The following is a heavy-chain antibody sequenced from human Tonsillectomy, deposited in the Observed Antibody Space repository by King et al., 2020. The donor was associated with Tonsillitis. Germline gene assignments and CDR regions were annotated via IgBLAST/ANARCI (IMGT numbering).Heavy chain of an antibody. V-gene: IGHV4-34*01. CDR2: INHSGST. CDR1: GGSFSGYY. J-gene: IGHJ4*02. CDR3: ARGLRY. Sequence: VQLPQWGAGLLKPSETLSLTCAVYGGSFSGYYWSWIRQPPGKGLEWIGEINHSGSTNYNPSLKSRVTISVDTSENQFSLKLSSVTAADTAVYYCARGLRYWGQGTLVTVSS.